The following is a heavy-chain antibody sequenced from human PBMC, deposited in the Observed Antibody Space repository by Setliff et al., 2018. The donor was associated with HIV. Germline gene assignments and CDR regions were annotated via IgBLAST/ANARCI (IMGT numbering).Heavy chain of an antibody. CDR1: GYTFTSND. CDR2: MNPNSGNT. V-gene: IGHV1-8*01. Sequence: ASVKVSCKASGYTFTSNDINWVRQATGQGLEWMGWMNPNSGNTGYAQKFQGRVTMTRDTSISTAYMELSSLRSDDTALYYCAREGNSGHGGQIEFDYWGQGTLVTVSS. J-gene: IGHJ4*02. D-gene: IGHD1-26*01. CDR3: AREGNSGHGGQIEFDY.